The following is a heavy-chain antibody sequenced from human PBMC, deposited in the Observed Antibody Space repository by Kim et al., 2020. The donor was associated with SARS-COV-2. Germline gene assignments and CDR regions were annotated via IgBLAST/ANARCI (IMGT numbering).Heavy chain of an antibody. D-gene: IGHD2-2*01. CDR2: INTNTGNP. Sequence: ASVKVSCKASGYTFTSYAMNWVRQAPGQGLEWMGWINTNTGNPTYAQGFTGRFVFSLDTSVSTAYLQISSLKAEDTAVYYCAREGPGYCSSTSCYYYYYGMDVWGQGTTVTVSS. J-gene: IGHJ6*02. CDR1: GYTFTSYA. CDR3: AREGPGYCSSTSCYYYYYGMDV. V-gene: IGHV7-4-1*02.